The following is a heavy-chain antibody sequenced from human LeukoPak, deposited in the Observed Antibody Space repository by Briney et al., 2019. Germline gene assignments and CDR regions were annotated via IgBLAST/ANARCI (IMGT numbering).Heavy chain of an antibody. Sequence: SETLSLTCTVSGGSISSYYWSWIRQPPGKGLEWIGYIYYIGSTDYNPSLKSRVAISVDTSKNQFSLKLSSVTAADTAVYYCARGSKAAPGTFDYWGQGTLVTVSS. D-gene: IGHD6-13*01. CDR1: GGSISSYY. CDR2: IYYIGST. J-gene: IGHJ4*02. V-gene: IGHV4-59*01. CDR3: ARGSKAAPGTFDY.